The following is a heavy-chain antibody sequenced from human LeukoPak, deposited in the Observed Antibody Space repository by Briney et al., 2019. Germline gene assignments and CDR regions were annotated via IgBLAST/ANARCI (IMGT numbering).Heavy chain of an antibody. D-gene: IGHD5-18*01. CDR1: GYTFTSYA. CDR3: ARVVDVNSYGLFDY. V-gene: IGHV1-3*01. Sequence: ASVKVSCKASGYTFTSYAMHWVRQAPGQRLEWMGWIDAGNGNTKYSQKFQGRVTITRDTSASTAYMELSSLRSEDTAVYYCARVVDVNSYGLFDYWGQGTLVTVSS. J-gene: IGHJ4*02. CDR2: IDAGNGNT.